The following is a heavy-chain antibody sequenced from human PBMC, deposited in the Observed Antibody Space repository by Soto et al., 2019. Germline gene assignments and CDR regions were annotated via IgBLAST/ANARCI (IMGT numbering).Heavy chain of an antibody. CDR2: IFSAGST. CDR3: ARGAGGNSWRSPTFDS. CDR1: GFTVSNKY. D-gene: IGHD5-18*01. J-gene: IGHJ4*02. V-gene: IGHV3-66*01. Sequence: GGSLRLSCAASGFTVSNKYMTWVRQAPGGGLDWVSIIFSAGSTYYADSVRGRFTISRDNSKNTLYLQMNSLRAEDSAIYYCARGAGGNSWRSPTFDSWGQGT.